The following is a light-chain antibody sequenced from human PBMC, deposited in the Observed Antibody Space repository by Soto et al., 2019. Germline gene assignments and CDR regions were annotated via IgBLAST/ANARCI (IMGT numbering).Light chain of an antibody. Sequence: QSVLTQPASVSGSPGQSITISCTGTSSDVGTYNYVSWYQQHPGKAPKLIIYEVSNRPSGVSNRFSGSKSGNTASLTISGLQAEDEADYYCSLYISGSTYVFGTGTKLTVL. V-gene: IGLV2-14*01. CDR3: SLYISGSTYV. CDR2: EVS. J-gene: IGLJ1*01. CDR1: SSDVGTYNY.